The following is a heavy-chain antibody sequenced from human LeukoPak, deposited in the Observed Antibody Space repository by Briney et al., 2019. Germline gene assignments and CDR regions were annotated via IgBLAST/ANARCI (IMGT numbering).Heavy chain of an antibody. J-gene: IGHJ4*02. D-gene: IGHD6-19*01. V-gene: IGHV3-23*01. CDR2: ISGSGGST. Sequence: GASQRLSCAASGFTFSSYAMSWVRQAPGKGLEWVSAISGSGGSTYYADSVKGRFTISRDNSKNTLYLQMNSLRAEDTAVYYCAKVALTGYSSGWLDYWGQGTLVTVSS. CDR1: GFTFSSYA. CDR3: AKVALTGYSSGWLDY.